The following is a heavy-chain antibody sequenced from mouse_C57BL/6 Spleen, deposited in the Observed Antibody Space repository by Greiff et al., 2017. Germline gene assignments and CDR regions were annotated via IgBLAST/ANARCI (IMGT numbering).Heavy chain of an antibody. D-gene: IGHD1-1*01. CDR3: ARWNYGSSYFDY. CDR2: IYPGDGDT. CDR1: GYAFSSYW. V-gene: IGHV1-80*01. Sequence: QVQLQQSGAELVKPGASVKISCKASGYAFSSYWMNWVKQRPGKGLEWIGQIYPGDGDTNYNGKFKGKATLTADKSSSTAYMQLSSLTSEDSAVYFCARWNYGSSYFDYWGQGTTRTVSS. J-gene: IGHJ2*01.